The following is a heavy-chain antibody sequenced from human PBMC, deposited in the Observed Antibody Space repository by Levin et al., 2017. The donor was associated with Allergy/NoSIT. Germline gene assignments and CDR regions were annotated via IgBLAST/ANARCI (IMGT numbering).Heavy chain of an antibody. CDR2: IDPSDSYT. CDR1: GYSFTSYW. V-gene: IGHV5-10-1*01. J-gene: IGHJ6*03. CDR3: ARHASGVVPAAIGYYYYYMDV. Sequence: PGGSLRLSCKGSGYSFTSYWISWVRQMPGKGLEWMGRIDPSDSYTNYSPSFQGHVTISADKSISTAYLQWSSLKASDTAMYYCARHASGVVPAAIGYYYYYMDVWGKGTTVTVSS. D-gene: IGHD2-2*01.